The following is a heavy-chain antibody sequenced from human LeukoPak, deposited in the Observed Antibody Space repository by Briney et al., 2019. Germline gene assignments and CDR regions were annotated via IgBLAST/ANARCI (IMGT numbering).Heavy chain of an antibody. J-gene: IGHJ3*02. Sequence: PSETLSLTCAVYGGSFSDFFWSGVRQPPGRGLEWMGEINQSGSSTYNPSRMRRVTMSVDTTKNQHSRKMATEPAADRGVYYCASIHQVRGSHTFDIWGQGTMVTVSS. CDR2: INQSGSS. CDR3: ASIHQVRGSHTFDI. CDR1: GGSFSDFF. V-gene: IGHV4-34*01. D-gene: IGHD3-10*01.